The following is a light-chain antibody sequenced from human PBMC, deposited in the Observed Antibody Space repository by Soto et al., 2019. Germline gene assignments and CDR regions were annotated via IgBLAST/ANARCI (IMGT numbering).Light chain of an antibody. CDR3: HQYGDSPL. V-gene: IGKV3-20*01. Sequence: EIVLTQSPGTLSLSPGERATLSCRASQSVRSSYLAWYQQKPGQAPRLLIYGASIRATGIPDRFGGSGSGTDFTLTISRLEREDFALYYCHQYGDSPLFGPGTKVDIK. CDR2: GAS. CDR1: QSVRSSY. J-gene: IGKJ3*01.